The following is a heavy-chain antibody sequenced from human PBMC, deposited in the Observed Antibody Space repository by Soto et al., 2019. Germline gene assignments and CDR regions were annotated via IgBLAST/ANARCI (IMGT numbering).Heavy chain of an antibody. J-gene: IGHJ4*02. CDR1: CGSISSGGYY. CDR2: IYYSGST. V-gene: IGHV4-31*03. Sequence: PSETLSLTCTVSCGSISSGGYYWSWIRQHPGKGLEWIGYIYYSGSTYYNPSLKSRVTISVDTSKNQFSLKLSSVTAADTAVYYCARAVATWPGIAAAGVSYYFDYWGQGTLVTVSS. CDR3: ARAVATWPGIAAAGVSYYFDY. D-gene: IGHD6-13*01.